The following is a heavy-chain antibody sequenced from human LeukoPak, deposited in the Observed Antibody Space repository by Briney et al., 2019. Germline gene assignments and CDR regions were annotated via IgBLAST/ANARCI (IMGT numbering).Heavy chain of an antibody. CDR3: AREFFVGGLDY. CDR2: ISGSGGST. CDR1: GFTFSSYG. D-gene: IGHD3-3*01. Sequence: PGGSLRLSCAASGFTFSSYGMSWVRQAPGKGLEWVSAISGSGGSTYYADSVKGRFTISRDNSKNTLYLQMGSLRAEDMAVYYCAREFFVGGLDYWGQGTLVTVSS. V-gene: IGHV3-23*01. J-gene: IGHJ4*02.